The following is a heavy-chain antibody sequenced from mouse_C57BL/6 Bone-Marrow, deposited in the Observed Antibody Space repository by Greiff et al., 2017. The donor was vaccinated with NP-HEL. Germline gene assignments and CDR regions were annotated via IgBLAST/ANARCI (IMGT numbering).Heavy chain of an antibody. D-gene: IGHD1-1*01. V-gene: IGHV1-82*01. CDR1: GYAFSSSW. CDR2: IYPGDGDT. J-gene: IGHJ4*01. Sequence: QVQLKESGPELVKPGASVKISCKASGYAFSSSWMNWVKQRPGKGLEWIGRIYPGDGDTNYNGKFKGKATLTADKSSSTAYMQLSSLTSEDSAVYFCAPSTVVDAMDYWGQGTSVTVSS. CDR3: APSTVVDAMDY.